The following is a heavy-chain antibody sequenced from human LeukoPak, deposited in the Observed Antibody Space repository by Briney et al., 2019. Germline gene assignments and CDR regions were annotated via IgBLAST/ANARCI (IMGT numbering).Heavy chain of an antibody. CDR2: ITGSGGST. D-gene: IGHD2-8*01. CDR1: GFTFSSFP. V-gene: IGHV3-23*01. J-gene: IGHJ4*02. Sequence: PGGSLRLSCAASGFTFSSFPMTWVRLAPGKGLEWVSTITGSGGSTYYAESVKGRFTISRDNSKNTLYLQMNSLRGEDTALYYRAKDLAGCSDSWGQGTLVTVSS. CDR3: AKDLAGCSDS.